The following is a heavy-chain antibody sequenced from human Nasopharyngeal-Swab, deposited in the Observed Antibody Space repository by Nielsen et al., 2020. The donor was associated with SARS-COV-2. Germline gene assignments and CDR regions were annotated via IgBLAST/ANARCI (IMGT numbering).Heavy chain of an antibody. CDR2: ISHNSGT. J-gene: IGHJ5*02. V-gene: IGHV4-59*11. CDR1: GVSITSQY. Sequence: SETLSLTCTVPGVSITSQYWSWIRQPPGKGLEGIGYISHNSGTSYNPSLKSRVTMFMDTSKNQFSLRLTSVTAADTAVYYCAKEGATGWFDPCGQGTLVTVSS. CDR3: AKEGATGWFDP.